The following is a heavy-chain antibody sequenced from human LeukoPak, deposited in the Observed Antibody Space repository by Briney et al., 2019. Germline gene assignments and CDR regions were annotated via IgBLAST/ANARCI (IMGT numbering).Heavy chain of an antibody. Sequence: ASVKVSCKASGYTFTYYGISWVRQAPGQGLEWMGWISGYNGNTNYAQKLQGRVTMTTDTSTDTAYMELRNLRSDDTAVYYCARVEHYGGLLPLNYWGQGTLVTVSS. D-gene: IGHD3-10*01. CDR1: GYTFTYYG. V-gene: IGHV1-18*01. CDR3: ARVEHYGGLLPLNY. J-gene: IGHJ4*02. CDR2: ISGYNGNT.